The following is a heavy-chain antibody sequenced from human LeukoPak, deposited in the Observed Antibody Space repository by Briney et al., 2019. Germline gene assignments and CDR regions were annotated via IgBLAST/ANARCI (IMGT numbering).Heavy chain of an antibody. CDR3: ARDTYPPQLIDY. Sequence: GGSLRLSCAASGFTFSLYAMNWVRQAPGKGLEWVSYINAESSDIHYADSLKGRFTISRDNAKNTLYLQVHSLRAEDTAVYYCARDTYPPQLIDYWGQGTLVTVSS. D-gene: IGHD5-18*01. J-gene: IGHJ4*02. V-gene: IGHV3-21*05. CDR1: GFTFSLYA. CDR2: INAESSDI.